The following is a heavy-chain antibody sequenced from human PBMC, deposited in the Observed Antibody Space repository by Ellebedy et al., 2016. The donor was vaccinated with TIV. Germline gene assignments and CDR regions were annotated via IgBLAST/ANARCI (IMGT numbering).Heavy chain of an antibody. CDR2: ISSDGGAT. J-gene: IGHJ2*01. V-gene: IGHV3-30*03. CDR3: TSKARWGNWYFDL. CDR1: GFIFNRYG. Sequence: PGGSLRLSCAASGFIFNRYGIQWVRQAPGKGLEWIGVISSDGGATVYADFVGGRFTPSRDNSRNTVYLQMNSLSPDDTAVYHCTSKARWGNWYFDLWGRGTLVAVST. D-gene: IGHD4-23*01.